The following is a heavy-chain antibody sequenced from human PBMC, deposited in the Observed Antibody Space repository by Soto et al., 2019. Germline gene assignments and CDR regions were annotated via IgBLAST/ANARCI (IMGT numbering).Heavy chain of an antibody. D-gene: IGHD3-16*01. CDR2: ISWDSGSI. J-gene: IGHJ4*02. V-gene: IGHV3-9*01. CDR1: GFTFDDYG. Sequence: EVQLVESGGGLVQPGRSLRLSCVGSGFTFDDYGMHWVRQAPGKGLEWVSGISWDSGSIGYAESVKGRFTISRDNAKNALYLQMNSLRTDDTALYYCSKARGGMDYWGKGTLVTVSS. CDR3: SKARGGMDY.